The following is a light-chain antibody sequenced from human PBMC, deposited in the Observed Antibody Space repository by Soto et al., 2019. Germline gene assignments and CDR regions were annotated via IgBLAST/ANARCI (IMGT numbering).Light chain of an antibody. J-gene: IGKJ5*01. CDR2: AAS. CDR1: QNITSY. CDR3: QQSYSTPGT. V-gene: IGKV1-39*01. Sequence: DIQMTQSPSSLSASVGDRVTITCRASQNITSYLNWYQQQPGKAPNLLIYAASRLQSGVPSRFSGSGSGTHFTLTISSLQPEDFATYYCQQSYSTPGTFGQGTRLEIK.